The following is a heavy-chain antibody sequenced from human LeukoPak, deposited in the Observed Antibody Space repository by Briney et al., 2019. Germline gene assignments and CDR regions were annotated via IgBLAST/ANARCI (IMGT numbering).Heavy chain of an antibody. D-gene: IGHD2-2*01. J-gene: IGHJ5*02. CDR2: ISSSSSYI. CDR1: GFTFSSYS. CDR3: SRDLGYCNTTSCDWKGWFDP. Sequence: GGSLRLSCAASGFTFSSYSMNWVRQAPGKGLEWVSFISSSSSYIYYADSVKGRFTISRDNAKNSLYLQMNSLRAEDTAVYYCSRDLGYCNTTSCDWKGWFDPWGQGTLVTVSS. V-gene: IGHV3-21*01.